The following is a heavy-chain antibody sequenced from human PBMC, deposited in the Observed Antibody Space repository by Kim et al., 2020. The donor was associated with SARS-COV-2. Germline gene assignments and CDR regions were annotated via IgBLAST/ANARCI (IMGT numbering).Heavy chain of an antibody. CDR3: VKLSRTSTFDY. J-gene: IGHJ4*02. CDR2: ISSNGGST. Sequence: GGSLRLSCSASGFTFSSYAMHWVRQAPGKGLEYVSAISSNGGSTYYADSVKGRFTISRDNSKNTLYLQMSSLRAEDTAVYYCVKLSRTSTFDYWGQGTLVTVSS. V-gene: IGHV3-64D*09. CDR1: GFTFSSYA.